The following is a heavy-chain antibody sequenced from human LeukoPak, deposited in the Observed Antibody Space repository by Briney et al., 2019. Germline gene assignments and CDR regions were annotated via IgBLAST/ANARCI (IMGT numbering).Heavy chain of an antibody. D-gene: IGHD4-17*01. CDR2: IYYSGST. V-gene: IGHV4-39*01. J-gene: IGHJ4*02. Sequence: SETLSLTCTVSGGSISSSSYYWGWIRQPPGKGLEWIGSIYYSGSTYYNPSLKSRVTISVDTSKNQFSLKLSSVTAADTAVYYCATLLRVTTLDYWGRGTLVTVSS. CDR1: GGSISSSSYY. CDR3: ATLLRVTTLDY.